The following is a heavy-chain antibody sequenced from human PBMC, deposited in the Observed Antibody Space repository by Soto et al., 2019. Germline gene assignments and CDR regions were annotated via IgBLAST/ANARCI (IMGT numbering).Heavy chain of an antibody. Sequence: GGSLRLSCAASGFTLSDYVMCWVRQAPGKGLEWVSGISASGGSSYDVDSVRGRFTISRDNSKNTLFLQMNSLTDEDTAVYYCAKGGDYWSGFSPDWGQGTLVTVSS. D-gene: IGHD3-3*01. J-gene: IGHJ4*02. CDR3: AKGGDYWSGFSPD. CDR2: ISASGGSS. CDR1: GFTLSDYV. V-gene: IGHV3-23*01.